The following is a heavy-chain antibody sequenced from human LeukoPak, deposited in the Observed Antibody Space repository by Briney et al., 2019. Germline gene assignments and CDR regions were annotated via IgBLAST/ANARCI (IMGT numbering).Heavy chain of an antibody. J-gene: IGHJ4*02. Sequence: ASVKVSCKASGYTFTGYYMHWVRQAPGQGLEWMGIINPSGGSTSYAQKFQGRVTMTRDTSTSTVYMELSSLRSEDTAVYYCARVNYDSSGYYSYNAYYFDYWGQGTLVTVSS. D-gene: IGHD3-22*01. CDR3: ARVNYDSSGYYSYNAYYFDY. CDR2: INPSGGST. V-gene: IGHV1-46*01. CDR1: GYTFTGYY.